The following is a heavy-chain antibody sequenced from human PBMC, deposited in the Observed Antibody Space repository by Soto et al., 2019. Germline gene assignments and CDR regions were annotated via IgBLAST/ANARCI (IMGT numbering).Heavy chain of an antibody. CDR1: GFIIGAYG. J-gene: IGHJ6*03. CDR2: ISSYGGNI. CDR3: ARDVGSGNYYKGVYYYYYMDV. Sequence: EVQLVESGGGLVQPGDSLRLSCAASGFIIGAYGFHWVRQAPGKALEYISAISSYGGNIYYANSVKGRFTISRDNSKNTLYLQMGSLRAEDMGVYYCARDVGSGNYYKGVYYYYYMDVWGKGTTVTVSS. D-gene: IGHD3-10*01. V-gene: IGHV3-64*01.